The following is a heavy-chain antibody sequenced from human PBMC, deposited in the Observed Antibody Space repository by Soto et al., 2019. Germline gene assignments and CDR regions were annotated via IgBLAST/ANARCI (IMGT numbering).Heavy chain of an antibody. V-gene: IGHV1-58*01. J-gene: IGHJ5*02. CDR1: GFTFTSSA. CDR3: AAGGIAVADEGFDP. Sequence: QMQLVQSGPEVKKPGTSVKVSCKASGFTFTSSAVQWVRQARGQRLEWIGWIVVGSGNTNYAQKFQERVTITRDMXXSTAYMELSSLRSEDTAVYYCAAGGIAVADEGFDPWGQGTLVTVSS. CDR2: IVVGSGNT. D-gene: IGHD6-19*01.